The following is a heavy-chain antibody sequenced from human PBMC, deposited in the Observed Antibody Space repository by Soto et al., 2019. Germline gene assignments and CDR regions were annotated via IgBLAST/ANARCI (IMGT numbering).Heavy chain of an antibody. CDR3: ARHTDVDTAMVTSY. CDR1: GYSFTSYW. J-gene: IGHJ4*02. Sequence: GESLKISCKGSGYSFTSYWISWVRQMPGKGLEWMGRIDPSGSYTNYSPSFQGHVTISADKSISTAYLQWSSLKASDTAMYYCARHTDVDTAMVTSYWGQGTLVTVSS. CDR2: IDPSGSYT. V-gene: IGHV5-10-1*01. D-gene: IGHD5-18*01.